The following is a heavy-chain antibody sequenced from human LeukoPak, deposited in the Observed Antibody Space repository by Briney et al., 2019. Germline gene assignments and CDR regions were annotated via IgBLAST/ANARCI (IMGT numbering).Heavy chain of an antibody. CDR2: INPNSGAT. CDR3: ARSTIRAYGDLDY. V-gene: IGHV1-8*01. D-gene: IGHD4-17*01. Sequence: ASVKVSCKASGYTFTRHDINWVRQATGQVPEWMGWINPNSGATGYAQKFQGRVTMTEDTSTDTAYMELSSLRSEDTAVYYCARSTIRAYGDLDYWGQGTLVTVSS. J-gene: IGHJ4*02. CDR1: GYTFTRHD.